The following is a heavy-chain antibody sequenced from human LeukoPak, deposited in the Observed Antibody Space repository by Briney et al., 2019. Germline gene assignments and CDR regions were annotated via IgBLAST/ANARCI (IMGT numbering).Heavy chain of an antibody. Sequence: ASETLSLTCTVSGGSISSGGYYWSWIRQHPGKGLEWIGYIYYSGSTNYNPSLKSRVTMSVDTSKNQFSLKLSSVTAADTAVYYCAREYRGWDDYWGQGTLVTVSS. J-gene: IGHJ4*02. CDR1: GGSISSGGYY. D-gene: IGHD6-19*01. CDR3: AREYRGWDDY. CDR2: IYYSGST. V-gene: IGHV4-61*08.